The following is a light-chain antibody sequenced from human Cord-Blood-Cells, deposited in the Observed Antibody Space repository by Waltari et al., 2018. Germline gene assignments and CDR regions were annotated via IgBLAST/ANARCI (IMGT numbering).Light chain of an antibody. CDR1: SSHVGGYNY. J-gene: IGLJ2*01. CDR3: SSYAGSNNVV. Sequence: QSALSQPHSASGSPGQSVTISCTGTSSHVGGYNYVSWYQQHPGKAPKLMIYEVSKRPSGVPDRFSGSKSGNTASLTVSGLQAEDEADYYCSSYAGSNNVVFGGGTKLTVL. CDR2: EVS. V-gene: IGLV2-8*01.